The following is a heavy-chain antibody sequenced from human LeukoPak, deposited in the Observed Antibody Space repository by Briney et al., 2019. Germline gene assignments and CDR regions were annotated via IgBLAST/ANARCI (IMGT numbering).Heavy chain of an antibody. V-gene: IGHV1-24*01. CDR2: FAPEDGEP. CDR1: GDRLSNVS. D-gene: IGHD4-17*01. CDR3: AKSHGDYGLLDY. Sequence: GAIGNKPWNLSGDRLSNVSVHLSLHAPGKRQKWIGGFAPEDGEPIYAQKFQGRLSMTEDTSKDTGYMELRTLRSEDTALYYCAKSHGDYGLLDYWGQGTLVTVSS. J-gene: IGHJ4*02.